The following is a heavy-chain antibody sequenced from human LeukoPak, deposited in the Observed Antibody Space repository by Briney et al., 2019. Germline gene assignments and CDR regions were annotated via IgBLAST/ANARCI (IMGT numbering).Heavy chain of an antibody. CDR3: ANLLTTGTTY. V-gene: IGHV3-48*01. CDR2: ISSSSSTI. D-gene: IGHD1-1*01. Sequence: PGGSLRLSCAASGFTFSSYSMNWVRQAPGKGLEWVSYISSSSSTIYYADSVKGRFTISRDNSKNTLYLQMNSLRAEDTAVYYCANLLTTGTTYWGQGTLVTVSS. J-gene: IGHJ4*02. CDR1: GFTFSSYS.